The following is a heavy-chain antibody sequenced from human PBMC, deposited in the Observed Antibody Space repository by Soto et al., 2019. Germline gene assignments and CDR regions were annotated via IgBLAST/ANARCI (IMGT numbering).Heavy chain of an antibody. J-gene: IGHJ4*02. CDR1: VFDFGDYY. V-gene: IGHV3-11*01. D-gene: IGHD6-13*01. CDR3: VRPYYSSSWFPFDR. Sequence: GSLRLYGTGPVFDFGDYYMSWIRQAPGKGLEWVSYIDSGDGTTYYTDSVKGRFTISRDNAKKTVYLQMSSLRVEDTALYYCVRPYYSSSWFPFDRWGQGTLVTV. CDR2: IDSGDGTT.